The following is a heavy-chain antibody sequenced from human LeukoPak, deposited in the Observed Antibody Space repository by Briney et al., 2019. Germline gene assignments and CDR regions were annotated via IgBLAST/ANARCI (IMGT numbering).Heavy chain of an antibody. CDR2: TSSSSSTI. V-gene: IGHV3-48*04. CDR1: GFTFSSYS. D-gene: IGHD3-10*01. CDR3: AREWRGSGDY. J-gene: IGHJ4*02. Sequence: GGSLRLSCAASGFTFSSYSMDWVRQAPGKGLEWVSYTSSSSSTIYYADSVKGRFTVSRDNAKNSLFLQMNSLRAEDTAIYYCAREWRGSGDYWGQGTLVTVSS.